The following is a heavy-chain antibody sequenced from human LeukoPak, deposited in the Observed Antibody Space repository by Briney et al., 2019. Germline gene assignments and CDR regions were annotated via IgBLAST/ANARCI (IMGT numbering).Heavy chain of an antibody. CDR2: VSAYNGNT. Sequence: GASVKVSCKASGYTFTSYGISWVRQAPGQGLEWMGWVSAYNGNTNYAQKLQGRVTMTTDTSTSTAYMELRSLRSDDTAVYYCARETGDYYDSSGYFDYWGQGTLVTVSS. J-gene: IGHJ4*02. D-gene: IGHD3-22*01. CDR3: ARETGDYYDSSGYFDY. V-gene: IGHV1-18*01. CDR1: GYTFTSYG.